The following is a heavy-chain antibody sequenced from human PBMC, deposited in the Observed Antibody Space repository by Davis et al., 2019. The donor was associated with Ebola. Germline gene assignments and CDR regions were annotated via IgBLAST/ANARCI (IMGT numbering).Heavy chain of an antibody. CDR3: ARLEASSSGWTRDHGAFDI. CDR1: GGSTSSYY. J-gene: IGHJ3*02. Sequence: MPRGPLRLSCTASGGSTSSYYWSWIRQPPGKGLEWIGYIYYSGSTNYNPSLKSRVTISVDTSKNQFSLKLSSVTAADTAVYYCARLEASSSGWTRDHGAFDIWGQGTMVTVSS. D-gene: IGHD6-19*01. V-gene: IGHV4-59*08. CDR2: IYYSGST.